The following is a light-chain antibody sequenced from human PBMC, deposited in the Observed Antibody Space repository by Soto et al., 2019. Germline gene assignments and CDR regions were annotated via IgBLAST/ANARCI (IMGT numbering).Light chain of an antibody. J-gene: IGKJ4*01. V-gene: IGKV3-15*01. Sequence: EIVLTQSPGTLFLSPGERATFSCRASQGVSSSYLAWYQQKPGQAPRLLIYDTSTRATGVPARFSGSGSGTEFTLTISSLQSEDFAVYYCQQYLQWPLTFGGGTKVDIK. CDR2: DTS. CDR3: QQYLQWPLT. CDR1: QGVSSSY.